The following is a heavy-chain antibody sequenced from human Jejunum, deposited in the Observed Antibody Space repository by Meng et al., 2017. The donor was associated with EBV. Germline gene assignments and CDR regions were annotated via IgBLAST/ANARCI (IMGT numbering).Heavy chain of an antibody. CDR3: TILSHCDGGICYSYDY. CDR1: GYTFTNYG. D-gene: IGHD2-15*01. Sequence: VQFGAEVKEPGASLKVSCKASGYTFTNYGVSWVRQAPGQGLEWMGWISAYNGNTDYAQKLQGRVTMTTDTPTSTAYMELRSLRSDDTAVYYCTILSHCDGGICYSYDYWGQGTLVTVSS. J-gene: IGHJ4*02. V-gene: IGHV1-18*01. CDR2: ISAYNGNT.